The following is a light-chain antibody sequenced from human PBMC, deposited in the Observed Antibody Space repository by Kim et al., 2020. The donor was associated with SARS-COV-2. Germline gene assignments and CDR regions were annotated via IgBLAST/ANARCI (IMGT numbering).Light chain of an antibody. CDR3: HQYNKWPPT. J-gene: IGKJ1*01. CDR1: QTISSN. V-gene: IGKV3-15*01. CDR2: DAS. Sequence: VSPGQRATVSCRASQTISSNLAWYQQKPGQTLRLLIYDASTRATGIPVRFSGSGSGTEFTLTISSLQSEDFAVYYCHQYNKWPPTFGQGTKVDIK.